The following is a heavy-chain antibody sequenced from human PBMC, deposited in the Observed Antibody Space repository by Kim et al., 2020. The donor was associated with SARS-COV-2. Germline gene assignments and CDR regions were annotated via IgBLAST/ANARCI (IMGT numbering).Heavy chain of an antibody. Sequence: SETLSLTCVVSGASISSGGYSWNWIRQPPGKDLEWIGYVSHSGNTFYNPSLKSRVTISVDRSRIQFSLQLTSVTAADTAVYFCARGYYDPSGYTYTPWVDSGGRGALVTVSS. D-gene: IGHD3-22*01. J-gene: IGHJ5*01. CDR1: GASISSGGYS. V-gene: IGHV4-30-2*01. CDR2: VSHSGNT. CDR3: ARGYYDPSGYTYTPWVDS.